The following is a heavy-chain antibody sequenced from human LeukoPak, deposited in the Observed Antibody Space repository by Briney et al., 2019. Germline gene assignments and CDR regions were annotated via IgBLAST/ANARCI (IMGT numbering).Heavy chain of an antibody. J-gene: IGHJ4*02. V-gene: IGHV4-34*01. D-gene: IGHD3-3*01. CDR3: ARDLGFWSGPDY. CDR2: INHRGGT. Sequence: SETLSLTCAVFGGSFSDYSWTWIRQTPGKGLEWIGEINHRGGTNYNPSLKSRLTMSVDTSKNQFSLRLSSVTAADTAVYYCARDLGFWSGPDYWGQGTLVTVSS. CDR1: GGSFSDYS.